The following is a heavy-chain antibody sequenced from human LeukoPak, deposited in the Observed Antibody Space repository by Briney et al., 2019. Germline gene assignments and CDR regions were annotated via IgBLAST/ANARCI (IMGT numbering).Heavy chain of an antibody. J-gene: IGHJ5*02. V-gene: IGHV5-51*01. CDR3: AIPPGGGYCSSTSCHP. CDR1: GYSFTSYW. CDR2: IYPGDSDT. Sequence: GESLKISCKGSGYSFTSYWIGWVRQMPGKGLEWMGTIYPGDSDTRYSPSFQGQVTISADKSISTAYLQWSSLKASDTAMYYCAIPPGGGYCSSTSCHPWGQGTLVTVSS. D-gene: IGHD2-2*01.